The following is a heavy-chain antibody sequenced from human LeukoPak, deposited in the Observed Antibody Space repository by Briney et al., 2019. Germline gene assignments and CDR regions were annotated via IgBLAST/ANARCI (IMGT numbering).Heavy chain of an antibody. V-gene: IGHV3-73*01. Sequence: GGSLRLSCAASGFIFSGSAMHWVRQPSGKGLEWVGRIRGKSNSYATEYAASVKGRFTISRDDSKNTAYLQTNSLKSEDTAVYYCTKPFDIWGQGTMVTVSS. CDR2: IRGKSNSYAT. J-gene: IGHJ3*02. CDR1: GFIFSGSA. CDR3: TKPFDI.